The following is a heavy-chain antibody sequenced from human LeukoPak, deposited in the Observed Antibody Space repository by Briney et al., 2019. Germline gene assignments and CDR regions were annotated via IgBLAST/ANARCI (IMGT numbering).Heavy chain of an antibody. CDR3: ARDLSWGAFI. Sequence: GGSLRLSCAASGFTFSSYGMSWARQAPGKRLEWVSGISPSGGTTYYADSLKGRFSISRDNSKNTVYLQMNSLRADDTAVYYCARDLSWGAFIWGQGTMVTVSS. CDR1: GFTFSSYG. CDR2: ISPSGGTT. J-gene: IGHJ3*02. D-gene: IGHD3-16*01. V-gene: IGHV3-23*01.